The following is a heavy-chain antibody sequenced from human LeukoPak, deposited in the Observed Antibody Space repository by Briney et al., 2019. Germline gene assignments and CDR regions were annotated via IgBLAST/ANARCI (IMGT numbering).Heavy chain of an antibody. CDR3: AKGSSYYGSGSYLNY. Sequence: GGSLRLSCAASGFTFSSYGMHWVRQAPGKGLEWVAFIRYDGSNKYYADSVKGRFTISRDNSKNTLYLQMNSLRAEDTAVYYCAKGSSYYGSGSYLNYWGQGTLVTVSP. CDR1: GFTFSSYG. CDR2: IRYDGSNK. D-gene: IGHD3-10*01. V-gene: IGHV3-30*02. J-gene: IGHJ4*02.